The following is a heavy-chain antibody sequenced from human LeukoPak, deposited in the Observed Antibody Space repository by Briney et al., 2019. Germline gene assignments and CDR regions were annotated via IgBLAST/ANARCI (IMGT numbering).Heavy chain of an antibody. D-gene: IGHD3-3*01. Sequence: SVKVSCKASGYTFTSYDINWVRQATGQGLEWMGWMNPNSGNTGYAQKFQGRVTMTRNTSISTAYMELSSLRSEDTAVYYCARRHYYDFWTGRENSFDYWGQGTLVTVSS. V-gene: IGHV1-8*01. J-gene: IGHJ4*02. CDR1: GYTFTSYD. CDR2: MNPNSGNT. CDR3: ARRHYYDFWTGRENSFDY.